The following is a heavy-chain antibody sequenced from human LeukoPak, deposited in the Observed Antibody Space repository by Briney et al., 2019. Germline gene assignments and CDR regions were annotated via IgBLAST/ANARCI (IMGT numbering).Heavy chain of an antibody. J-gene: IGHJ4*02. CDR2: IYYSGST. V-gene: IGHV4-59*01. CDR3: ARTKWEPLYYFDY. CDR1: GGSISSYY. Sequence: SETLSLTCTVSGGSISSYYWSWIRQPPGKGLEWIGYIYYSGSTNYNPSLKSRATISVDTSKNQFSLKLSSVTAADTAVYYCARTKWEPLYYFDYWGQGTLVTVSS. D-gene: IGHD1-26*01.